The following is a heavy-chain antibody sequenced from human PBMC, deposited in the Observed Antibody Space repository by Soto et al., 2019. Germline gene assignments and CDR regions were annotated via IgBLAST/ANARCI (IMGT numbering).Heavy chain of an antibody. Sequence: QVQLQESGPGLVKPSQTLSLTCTVSGGSLSSGAYYWSWIRQHPGKGLEWIGYIYYSGSTYYNPSLESRVTXXVXTXXKQFSLKVSSVTAADTAMYYCARANYFESSGPFDYWVPGTLVTVSS. V-gene: IGHV4-31*03. CDR3: ARANYFESSGPFDY. CDR2: IYYSGST. D-gene: IGHD3-22*01. CDR1: GGSLSSGAYY. J-gene: IGHJ4*02.